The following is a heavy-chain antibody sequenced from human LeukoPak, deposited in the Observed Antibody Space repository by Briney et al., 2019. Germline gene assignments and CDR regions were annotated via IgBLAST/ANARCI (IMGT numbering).Heavy chain of an antibody. Sequence: SQTLSLTCTVSGNSISSGDNYWSWIRQPAGKGLEWIGRIYTSGSTNYNPSLKSRVTISVDTSKNQFSLKLSSVTAADTAVYYCASHPDYYYYMDVWGKGTTVTVSS. CDR1: GNSISSGDNY. J-gene: IGHJ6*03. CDR2: IYTSGST. CDR3: ASHPDYYYYMDV. V-gene: IGHV4-61*02.